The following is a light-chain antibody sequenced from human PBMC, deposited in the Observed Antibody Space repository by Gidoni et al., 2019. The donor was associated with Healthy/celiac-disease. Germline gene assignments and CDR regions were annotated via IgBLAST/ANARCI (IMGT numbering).Light chain of an antibody. CDR1: QSISSC. CDR3: QQYYNYPPNT. Sequence: AIRMTQSPSSLSASTGDRVTITCRASQSISSCLAWYQQKPGKAPKLLIYAASTLQSGVPSRFIGSSSSRTFIPPISSLQSDDDSTYYCQQYYNYPPNTFGQGTRLEIK. CDR2: AAS. J-gene: IGKJ5*01. V-gene: IGKV1-8*01.